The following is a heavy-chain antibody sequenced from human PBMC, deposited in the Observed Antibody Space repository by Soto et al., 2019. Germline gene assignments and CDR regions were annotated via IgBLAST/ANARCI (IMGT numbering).Heavy chain of an antibody. J-gene: IGHJ4*02. CDR1: GYTFTSYA. D-gene: IGHD2-2*01. V-gene: IGHV1-3*01. Sequence: GASVKVSCKASGYTFTSYAMHWVRQAPGQRLEWMGWINAGNGNTKYSQKFQGRVTITRDTSASTAYMELSSLRSEDTAVYYCAMVGSSTRPYSPGSFDYWGQGTLVTVSS. CDR2: INAGNGNT. CDR3: AMVGSSTRPYSPGSFDY.